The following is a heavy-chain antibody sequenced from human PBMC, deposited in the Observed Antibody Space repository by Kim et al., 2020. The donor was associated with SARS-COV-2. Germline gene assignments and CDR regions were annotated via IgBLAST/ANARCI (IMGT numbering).Heavy chain of an antibody. Sequence: SETLSLTCTVSGGSISSSSYYWGWIRQPPGKGLEWIGSIYYSGSTYYNPSLKSRVTISVDTSKNQFSLKLSSVTAADTAVYYWARQLRWLQFEGGYYFDYWGQGTLVTVSS. V-gene: IGHV4-39*01. CDR2: IYYSGST. J-gene: IGHJ4*02. CDR3: ARQLRWLQFEGGYYFDY. D-gene: IGHD5-12*01. CDR1: GGSISSSSYY.